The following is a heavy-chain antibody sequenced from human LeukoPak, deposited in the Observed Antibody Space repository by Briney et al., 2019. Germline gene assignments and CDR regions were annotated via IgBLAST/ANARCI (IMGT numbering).Heavy chain of an antibody. D-gene: IGHD2-2*02. V-gene: IGHV3-7*03. CDR3: ARVYTGNRWHFDY. Sequence: GGSLRLSCAASGFTFSTYWMSWVRQAPGKGLECVANIKRDGSEKYYVVSVKGRFTIFRDDAKSSLYLQMNSLRAEDTAVYFCARVYTGNRWHFDYWGQGTLVTVSS. CDR2: IKRDGSEK. J-gene: IGHJ4*02. CDR1: GFTFSTYW.